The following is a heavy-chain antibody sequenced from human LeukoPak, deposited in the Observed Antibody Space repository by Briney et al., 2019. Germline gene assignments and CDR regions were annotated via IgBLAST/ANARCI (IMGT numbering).Heavy chain of an antibody. Sequence: ASVMVSCTASGYTFTIYYMHWVRQAPGQGLEWMGIINPSGGSTSYAQKFQGRVTMTRDTSTSTVYMELSSLRSEDTAVYYCARVGGIAAAGWFDPWGQGTLVTVSS. D-gene: IGHD6-13*01. CDR1: GYTFTIYY. CDR2: INPSGGST. J-gene: IGHJ5*02. CDR3: ARVGGIAAAGWFDP. V-gene: IGHV1-46*01.